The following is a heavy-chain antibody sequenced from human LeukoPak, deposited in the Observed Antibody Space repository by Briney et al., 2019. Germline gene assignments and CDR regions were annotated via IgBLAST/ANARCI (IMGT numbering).Heavy chain of an antibody. V-gene: IGHV4-61*02. CDR1: GSISSGSYY. CDR3: AREGQQLVPPFDY. J-gene: IGHJ4*02. Sequence: SETLSLTCTVPGSISSGSYYWSWIRQPAGKGLEWIGRIYTSGSTNYNPSLESRVTISVDTSKNQFSLKLTSLTAADTAVYYCAREGQQLVPPFDYWGQGNLVTVSS. CDR2: IYTSGST. D-gene: IGHD6-6*01.